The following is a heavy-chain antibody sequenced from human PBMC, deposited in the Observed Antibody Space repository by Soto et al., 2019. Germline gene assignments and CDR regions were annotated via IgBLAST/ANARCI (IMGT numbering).Heavy chain of an antibody. V-gene: IGHV3-30*03. D-gene: IGHD5-18*01. Sequence: QVPLVESGGGVVQPGRSLRLSCAASGFTFSSYGMHWVRQAPGKGLEWVAVISYDGSNKYYAESVKGRLTISRDNSKNTLYLQMNSLRAEDTAVYYCASLNADTTMGNAFDIWGQGTMVTVSS. CDR3: ASLNADTTMGNAFDI. CDR2: ISYDGSNK. J-gene: IGHJ3*02. CDR1: GFTFSSYG.